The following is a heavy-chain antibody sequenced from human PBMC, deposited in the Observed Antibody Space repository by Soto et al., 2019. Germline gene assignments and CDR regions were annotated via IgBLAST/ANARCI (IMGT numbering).Heavy chain of an antibody. CDR3: TRDDYSNYYYYYGMDV. D-gene: IGHD4-4*01. CDR2: IRSKAYGGTT. Sequence: PGGSLSLSCTASGFTFGDYAMGWFRQAPGKGLEWVGFIRSKAYGGTTEYAASVKGRFTISRDDSKSIAYLQMNSLKTEDTAVYYCTRDDYSNYYYYYGMDVWGQGTTVTVSS. J-gene: IGHJ6*02. CDR1: GFTFGDYA. V-gene: IGHV3-49*03.